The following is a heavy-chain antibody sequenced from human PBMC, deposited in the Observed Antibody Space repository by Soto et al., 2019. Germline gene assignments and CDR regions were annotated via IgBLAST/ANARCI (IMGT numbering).Heavy chain of an antibody. CDR1: GFTFSDYY. Sequence: QVQLVESGRGLVKPGGSLRLSCAASGFTFSDYYMSWIRQAPGKGLEWVSYISSSSSYTNYADSVKGRFTISRDNAKNSLYLQMNSLRAEDTAVYYCARAKMVRGVIDYYYGMDVWGQGTTVTVSS. V-gene: IGHV3-11*05. CDR2: ISSSSSYT. D-gene: IGHD3-10*01. J-gene: IGHJ6*02. CDR3: ARAKMVRGVIDYYYGMDV.